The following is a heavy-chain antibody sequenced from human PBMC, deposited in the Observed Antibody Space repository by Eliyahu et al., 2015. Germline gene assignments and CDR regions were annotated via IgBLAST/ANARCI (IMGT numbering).Heavy chain of an antibody. D-gene: IGHD3-22*01. CDR3: AKDLNTYYYDSSGPKSAFDI. V-gene: IGHV3-23*01. CDR2: ISGTGGST. CDR1: GFSFSSYA. J-gene: IGHJ3*02. Sequence: EVQLLESGGGLVQPGGSLRLSCAASGFSFSSYAMSXVRQAPGKGLEWVSGISGTGGSTHYADSVKGRFTXSRDNSKNTLYLQMNSLRAEDTAVYYCAKDLNTYYYDSSGPKSAFDIWGQGTMVTVFS.